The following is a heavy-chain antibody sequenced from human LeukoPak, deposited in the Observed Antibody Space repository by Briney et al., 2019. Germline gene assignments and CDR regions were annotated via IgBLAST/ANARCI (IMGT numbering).Heavy chain of an antibody. CDR2: ISGSGGST. V-gene: IGHV3-23*01. Sequence: GGSLRLSCAASGVTFSSYAMSWGREAPGEGLGGVSTISGSGGSTYYAESAKGRFTISRDNSKNTLYLQMNSLRAEDTVVYYYANPYHILRYSEYWGQGTLVTVSS. J-gene: IGHJ4*02. D-gene: IGHD3-9*01. CDR1: GVTFSSYA. CDR3: ANPYHILRYSEY.